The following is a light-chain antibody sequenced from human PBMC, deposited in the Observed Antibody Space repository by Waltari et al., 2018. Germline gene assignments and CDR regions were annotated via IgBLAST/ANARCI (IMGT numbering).Light chain of an antibody. V-gene: IGKV1-8*01. CDR3: QQYYSYPPPGG. CDR1: RGISSY. CDR2: AAS. J-gene: IGKJ2*03. Sequence: AIRMTQSPSSLSASTGDRVTITCRASRGISSYLAWYQQKPGEAPKLLVYAASTLQSGVPSRFSGSGSGTDFTLTISCLQSEDFATYYCQQYYSYPPPGGFGQGTKLEIK.